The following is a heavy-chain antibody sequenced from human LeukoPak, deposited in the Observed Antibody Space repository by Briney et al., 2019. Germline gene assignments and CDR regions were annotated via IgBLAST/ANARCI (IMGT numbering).Heavy chain of an antibody. CDR2: ISSSGSAI. D-gene: IGHD3-10*01. V-gene: IGHV3-11*01. Sequence: GGSLRLSCAASGFTFSDYYMSWIRQALGKGLEWVSYISSSGSAIYYADSVKGRFTISRDNAKNSLYLQMNSLRAEDTAVYYCARVEEAYYGSGLFDYWGQGTLVTVSS. J-gene: IGHJ4*02. CDR1: GFTFSDYY. CDR3: ARVEEAYYGSGLFDY.